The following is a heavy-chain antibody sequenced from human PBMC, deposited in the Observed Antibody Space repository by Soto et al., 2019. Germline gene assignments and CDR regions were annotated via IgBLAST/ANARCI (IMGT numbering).Heavy chain of an antibody. CDR2: IYYSGST. J-gene: IGHJ6*02. Sequence: SETLSLTCTVSVGSISSSSYYWGWVRQPPGKGLEWIGSIYYSGSTYYNPALKSRVTISVDTSKNQFSLKLSSVTAADTAGYYCARHGKQGTSYYYYGMDVWGQGTAVTVSS. CDR1: VGSISSSSYY. CDR3: ARHGKQGTSYYYYGMDV. D-gene: IGHD2-2*01. V-gene: IGHV4-39*01.